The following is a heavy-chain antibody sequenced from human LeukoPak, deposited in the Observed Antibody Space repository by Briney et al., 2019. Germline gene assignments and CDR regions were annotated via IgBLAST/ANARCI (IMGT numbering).Heavy chain of an antibody. CDR3: AKSRPYYYDSSGYYSPFDY. CDR1: GFTFSSYG. J-gene: IGHJ4*02. Sequence: GRSLRLSCAASGFTFSSYGMHWVRQAPGKGLEWVAVISYDGSNKYYADSVKGRFTISRDNSKNTLYLQMNSLRAEDTAVYYCAKSRPYYYDSSGYYSPFDYWGQGTLVTVSS. D-gene: IGHD3-22*01. CDR2: ISYDGSNK. V-gene: IGHV3-30*18.